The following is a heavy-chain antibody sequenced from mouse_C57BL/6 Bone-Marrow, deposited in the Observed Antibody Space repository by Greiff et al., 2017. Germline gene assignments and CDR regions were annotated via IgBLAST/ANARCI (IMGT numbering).Heavy chain of an antibody. D-gene: IGHD1-1*01. V-gene: IGHV1-85*01. Sequence: VQLQQSGPELVKPGASVKLSCKASGYTFTSYDLNWVKQRPRQGLEWIGWIYPRDGSTKYNEKFKGTAPLTVDTSSSTAYMELHSLTSEESAVYFCARLEFYGSSGDGYFDVWGTGTTVTVSS. J-gene: IGHJ1*03. CDR2: IYPRDGST. CDR3: ARLEFYGSSGDGYFDV. CDR1: GYTFTSYD.